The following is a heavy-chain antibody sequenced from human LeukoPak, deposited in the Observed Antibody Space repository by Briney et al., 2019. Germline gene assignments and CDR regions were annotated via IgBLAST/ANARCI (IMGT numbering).Heavy chain of an antibody. CDR3: ATSSGYYYPFDY. CDR2: IIPIFGTA. CDR1: GGTFNSYA. J-gene: IGHJ4*02. V-gene: IGHV1-69*05. D-gene: IGHD3-22*01. Sequence: ASVKVSCKASGGTFNSYAISWVRQAPGQGLEWMGRIIPIFGTANYAQKFQGRVTITTDESTSTAYMELSSLRSEDTAVYYCATSSGYYYPFDYWGQGTLVTVSS.